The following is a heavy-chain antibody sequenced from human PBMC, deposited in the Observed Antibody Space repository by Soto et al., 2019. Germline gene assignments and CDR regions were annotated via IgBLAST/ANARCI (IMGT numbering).Heavy chain of an antibody. CDR2: IRSKANSYAT. CDR3: TRHPQFIVGAPDAFDI. D-gene: IGHD1-26*01. J-gene: IGHJ3*02. V-gene: IGHV3-73*01. CDR1: GITFSGSA. Sequence: GSLRLSCAASGITFSGSAMHWVRQASGKGLEGVGRIRSKANSYATAYAASVKGRFTISRDDSKNTAYLQTNSLKTEDTAVYYCTRHPQFIVGAPDAFDIWGQGTMVTVSS.